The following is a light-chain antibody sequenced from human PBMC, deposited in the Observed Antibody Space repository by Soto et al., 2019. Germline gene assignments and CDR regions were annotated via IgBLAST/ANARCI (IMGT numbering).Light chain of an antibody. CDR3: QQYETFSGT. CDR1: QSVSGW. J-gene: IGKJ1*01. V-gene: IGKV1-5*01. Sequence: DIQMTQSPFTPSASFGDTSPRACRSSQSVSGWLAWYQQKPGEAPKLLIYDASALPRGVPSRFSGSGSGTKFTLTIASLQPDDFATYYCQQYETFSGTFGPGTKVDI. CDR2: DAS.